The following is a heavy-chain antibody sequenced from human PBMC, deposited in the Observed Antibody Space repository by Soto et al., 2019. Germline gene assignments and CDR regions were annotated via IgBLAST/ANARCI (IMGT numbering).Heavy chain of an antibody. V-gene: IGHV1-69*13. D-gene: IGHD3-3*01. Sequence: SVKVSCKASGGTFSSYAISWVRQAPGQGLEWMGGIIPIFGTANYAQKFQGRVTITADESTSTAYMELSSLRSEDTAVYYCARDSVKLDFWSPRNYYYGMDVWGQGTTVTVSS. CDR3: ARDSVKLDFWSPRNYYYGMDV. CDR1: GGTFSSYA. J-gene: IGHJ6*02. CDR2: IIPIFGTA.